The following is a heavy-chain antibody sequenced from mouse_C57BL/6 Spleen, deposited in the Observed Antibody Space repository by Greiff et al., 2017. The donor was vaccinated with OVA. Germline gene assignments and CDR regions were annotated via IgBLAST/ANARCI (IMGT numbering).Heavy chain of an antibody. D-gene: IGHD1-1*01. Sequence: EVQLQQSGPELVKPGASVKISCKASGYTFTDYYMNWVKQSHGKSLEWIGDINPNNGGTSYNQKFKGKATLTVDKSSSTAYMELRSLTSEYSAVYYCARGGTTVVLDYWGQGTTLTVSS. CDR1: GYTFTDYY. J-gene: IGHJ2*01. CDR2: INPNNGGT. V-gene: IGHV1-26*01. CDR3: ARGGTTVVLDY.